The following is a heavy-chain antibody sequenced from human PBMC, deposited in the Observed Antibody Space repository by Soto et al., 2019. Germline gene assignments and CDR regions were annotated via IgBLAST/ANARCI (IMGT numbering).Heavy chain of an antibody. CDR3: AKGDRDDHNWFAP. V-gene: IGHV4-31*03. CDR2: IYYSGST. CDR1: GGSISSGGYY. J-gene: IGHJ5*02. Sequence: PSETLSLTCTVSGGSISSGGYYWSWIRQHPGKGLEWIGYIYYSGSTYYNPSLKSRVTISVDTSKNQFSLKLSSVTAADTAVYFCAKGDRDDHNWFAPRAQRTLVPVSS. D-gene: IGHD1-1*01.